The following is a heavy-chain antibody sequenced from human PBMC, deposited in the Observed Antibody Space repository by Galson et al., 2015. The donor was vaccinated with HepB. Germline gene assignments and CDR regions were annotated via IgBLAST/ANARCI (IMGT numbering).Heavy chain of an antibody. J-gene: IGHJ6*02. CDR3: ARGGAMGPGIAAVMDV. CDR2: IWYDGSNK. Sequence: SLRLSCAASGFTFSSYGMHWVRQAPGKGLEWVAVIWYDGSNKYYADSVKGRFTISRDNSKNTLYLQMNSLRAEDTAVYYCARGGAMGPGIAAVMDVWGQGTTVTVSS. D-gene: IGHD6-13*01. V-gene: IGHV3-33*01. CDR1: GFTFSSYG.